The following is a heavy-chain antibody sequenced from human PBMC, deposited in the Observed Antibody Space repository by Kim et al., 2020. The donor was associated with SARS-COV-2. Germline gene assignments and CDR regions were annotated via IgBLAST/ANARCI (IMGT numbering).Heavy chain of an antibody. J-gene: IGHJ4*02. D-gene: IGHD1-26*01. CDR2: IYYSGST. CDR1: GGSISSYY. Sequence: SETLSLTCTVSGGSISSYYWSWIRQPPGKGLEWIGYIYYSGSTNYNPSLKSRVTISVDTSKNQFSLKLSSVTAADTAVYYCAREWSAGIIDYWGQGTLVTVSS. V-gene: IGHV4-59*13. CDR3: AREWSAGIIDY.